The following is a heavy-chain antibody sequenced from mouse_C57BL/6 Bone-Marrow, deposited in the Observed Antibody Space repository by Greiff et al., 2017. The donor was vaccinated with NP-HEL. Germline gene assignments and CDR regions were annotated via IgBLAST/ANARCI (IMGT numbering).Heavy chain of an antibody. CDR3: ARYYGSSLTIYAMDY. D-gene: IGHD1-1*01. Sequence: QVHVKQPGAELVKPGASVKMSCKASGYTFTSYWITWVKQRPGQGLEWIGDIYPGSGSTNYNEKFKSKATLTVDTSSSTAYMQLSSLTSEDSAVYYCARYYGSSLTIYAMDYWGQGTSVTVSS. V-gene: IGHV1-55*01. CDR1: GYTFTSYW. J-gene: IGHJ4*01. CDR2: IYPGSGST.